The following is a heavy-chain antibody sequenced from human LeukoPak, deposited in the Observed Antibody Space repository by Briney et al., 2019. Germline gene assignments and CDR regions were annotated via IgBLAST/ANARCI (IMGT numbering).Heavy chain of an antibody. Sequence: GGSLRLSCTASGFTVSGNYMNWVRQAPGKGLVWVSRINSDGINTSYADSVKGRFTISRDNAKNTLNLQMNSLRAEDTAVYYCARDLGQYYDTSDNWFDPWGQGTLVTVSS. J-gene: IGHJ5*02. CDR1: GFTVSGNY. CDR2: INSDGINT. D-gene: IGHD3-22*01. V-gene: IGHV3-74*01. CDR3: ARDLGQYYDTSDNWFDP.